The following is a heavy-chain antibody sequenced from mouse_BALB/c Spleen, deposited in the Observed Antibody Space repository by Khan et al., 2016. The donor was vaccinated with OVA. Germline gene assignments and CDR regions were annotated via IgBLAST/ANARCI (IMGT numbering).Heavy chain of an antibody. V-gene: IGHV1-77*01. CDR2: IYPGSGST. J-gene: IGHJ2*01. Sequence: QVQLQQSGPELVKPGASVKMSCKAAGYIFTDYVINWVKQRTGQGLEWIGEIYPGSGSTYYHEKFKGKATLTADKSSNTAYMQLSSLTSEDSTVYFCGRSGYGSLAYWGQGTTLTVSS. CDR1: GYIFTDYV. D-gene: IGHD1-1*01. CDR3: GRSGYGSLAY.